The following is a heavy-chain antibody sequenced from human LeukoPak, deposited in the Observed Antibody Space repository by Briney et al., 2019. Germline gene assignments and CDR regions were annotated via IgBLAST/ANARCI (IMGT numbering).Heavy chain of an antibody. CDR1: GYTFTSYY. Sequence: ASVKVSCKASGYTFTSYYMHWVRQAPGQGLEWMGIINPSIGTTSYAQKFQGRVTMTRDTSTTTVYMELSSLRSEDTAVYYCAKIVGASNGYFAYWGQGTLVTVPS. V-gene: IGHV1-46*01. J-gene: IGHJ4*02. D-gene: IGHD1-26*01. CDR3: AKIVGASNGYFAY. CDR2: INPSIGTT.